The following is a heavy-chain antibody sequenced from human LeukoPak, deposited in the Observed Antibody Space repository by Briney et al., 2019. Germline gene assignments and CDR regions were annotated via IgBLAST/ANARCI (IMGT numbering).Heavy chain of an antibody. J-gene: IGHJ5*02. CDR2: IIPILGIA. CDR3: ARGVGVAGIYNWFDP. Sequence: GASVKVSCKASGGTFSSYAISWVRQAPGQGLEWMGRIIPILGIANYAQKFQGRVTITADKSTSTAYMELSSLRSEDTAVYYCARGVGVAGIYNWFDPWGQGTLVTVSS. D-gene: IGHD3-3*01. V-gene: IGHV1-69*04. CDR1: GGTFSSYA.